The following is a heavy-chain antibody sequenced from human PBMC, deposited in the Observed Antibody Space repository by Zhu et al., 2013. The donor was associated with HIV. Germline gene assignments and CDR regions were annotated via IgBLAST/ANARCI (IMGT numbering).Heavy chain of an antibody. CDR3: ARVSTTVRSFDI. CDR2: INPNSGVT. Sequence: QVQLVQSGAEVKKPGASVKVSCKASGYTFTAYYMHWVRQAPGQGLEWMGWINPNSGVTNYAQKFQARVTMTRDTSISTAYMELRGLRSEDTAVYYCARVSTTVRSFDIWGQGTMVTVSS. J-gene: IGHJ3*02. D-gene: IGHD4-17*01. CDR1: GYTFTAYY. V-gene: IGHV1-2*02.